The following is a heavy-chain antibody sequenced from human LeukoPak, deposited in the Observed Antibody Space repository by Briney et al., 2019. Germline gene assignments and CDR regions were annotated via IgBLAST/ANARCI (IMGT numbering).Heavy chain of an antibody. CDR3: ARQYYYDSSGYYGVDY. CDR1: GSSLSTSGMR. V-gene: IGHV2-70*04. Sequence: SGPALVKPTQTLTLTCTFSGSSLSTSGMRVSWIRQPPGKALEWLARIDWDDDKFYSTSLKTRLTISKDTSKNQVVLTMTNMDPVDTATYYCARQYYYDSSGYYGVDYWGQGTLVTVSS. J-gene: IGHJ4*02. D-gene: IGHD3-22*01. CDR2: IDWDDDK.